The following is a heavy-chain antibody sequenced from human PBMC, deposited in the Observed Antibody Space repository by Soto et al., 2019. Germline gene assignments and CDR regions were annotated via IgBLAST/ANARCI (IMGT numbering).Heavy chain of an antibody. J-gene: IGHJ4*02. V-gene: IGHV4-34*01. D-gene: IGHD1-1*01. CDR1: GQSFSGHS. CDR2: INESGST. Sequence: QVQLQQWGAGLVKPSETLSLSCAVYGQSFSGHSWAWIRQPPGKGLEWIGEINESGSTYYNPSLKSRVTISTDTSTTQFALKLSSVSAADTAEYFCARGSGIVALPGELEDVKYDYWGQGTLVNVSS. CDR3: ARGSGIVALPGELEDVKYDY.